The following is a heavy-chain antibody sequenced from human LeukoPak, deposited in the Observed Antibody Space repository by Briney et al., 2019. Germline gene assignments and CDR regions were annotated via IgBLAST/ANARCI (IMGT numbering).Heavy chain of an antibody. CDR1: GFSFSTYG. V-gene: IGHV3-33*01. J-gene: IGHJ4*02. D-gene: IGHD6-19*01. CDR2: IWYDGSKE. Sequence: GRSLRLSCAASGFSFSTYGMHWVRQAPGKGLEWVAVIWYDGSKEYYADSVKGRVTISRDTSKNTLYLQMNSLRVEDTAVYYCARDGSGWYGDYWGQGTLVTVSS. CDR3: ARDGSGWYGDY.